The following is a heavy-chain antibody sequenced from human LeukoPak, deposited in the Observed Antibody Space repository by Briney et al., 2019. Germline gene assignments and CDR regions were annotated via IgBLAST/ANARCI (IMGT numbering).Heavy chain of an antibody. J-gene: IGHJ3*02. Sequence: PSETLSLTCTVSGGSISSYYWSWIRQPPGKGLEWIGYIYYSGTTNYNPSLKSRVTISVDSSKNQFSLKLSSVTAADTAVYYCAREQVGSGWYPSPSLDSGNAFDIWGQGTMVTVSS. CDR2: IYYSGTT. D-gene: IGHD6-19*01. CDR1: GGSISSYY. CDR3: AREQVGSGWYPSPSLDSGNAFDI. V-gene: IGHV4-59*01.